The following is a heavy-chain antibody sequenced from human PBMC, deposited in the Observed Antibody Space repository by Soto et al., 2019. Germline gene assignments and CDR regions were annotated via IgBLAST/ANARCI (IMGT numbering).Heavy chain of an antibody. D-gene: IGHD3-10*01. CDR3: ARVYYDAFDI. V-gene: IGHV4-59*01. Sequence: WTWSRQPPGTGVAWIGYFVNPVRTDYNPNIKSRVTIAADKSKNQLSLRLSSVTAADTAMYYCARVYYDAFDIWGQGTMVTVSS. CDR2: FVNPVRT. J-gene: IGHJ3*02.